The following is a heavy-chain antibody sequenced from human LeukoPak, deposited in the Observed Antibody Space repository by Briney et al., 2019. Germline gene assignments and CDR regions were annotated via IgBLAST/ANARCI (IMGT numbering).Heavy chain of an antibody. CDR1: GFTFSSWG. D-gene: IGHD1-1*01. CDR3: AKDVTTGTLALDF. CDR2: IWSDGSYK. V-gene: IGHV3-33*06. J-gene: IGHJ4*02. Sequence: GGSLLLSCATSGFTFSSWGMHWVRQAPGKGLEWVAVIWSDGSYKYYADSVKGRFTISRDNSKNTLYLQMNSLRAEDTAMYYCAKDVTTGTLALDFWGQGTLVTISS.